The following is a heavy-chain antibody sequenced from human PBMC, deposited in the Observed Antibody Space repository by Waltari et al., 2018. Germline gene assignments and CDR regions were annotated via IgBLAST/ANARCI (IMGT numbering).Heavy chain of an antibody. CDR2: IYYSGST. J-gene: IGHJ4*02. V-gene: IGHV4-39*01. CDR3: ARRPGDVTTFDY. CDR1: GGSISSSSYY. Sequence: QLQLQESGPGLVKPSETLSLTCTVSGGSISSSSYYWGWIRQPPGKGLEGIGSIYYSGSTYYNPSLKSRVTISVDTSKNQFSLKLSSVTAADTAVYYCARRPGDVTTFDYWGQGTLVTVSS. D-gene: IGHD4-4*01.